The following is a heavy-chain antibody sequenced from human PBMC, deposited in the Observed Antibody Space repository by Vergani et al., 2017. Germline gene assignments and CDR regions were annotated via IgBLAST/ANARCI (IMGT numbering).Heavy chain of an antibody. V-gene: IGHV4-34*01. CDR3: ARDGRVLLRSSTTSLYWYFDL. Sequence: QVQLQQWGAGLLKPSETLSLTCAVYGGSFSGYYWSWIRQPPGKGLEWIGEINHSGSTNYNPSLKSRVTISVDTSKNQFSLKLSSVTAADTAVYYCARDGRVLLRSSTTSLYWYFDLWGRGTLVTVSS. J-gene: IGHJ2*01. CDR2: INHSGST. CDR1: GGSFSGYY. D-gene: IGHD2/OR15-2a*01.